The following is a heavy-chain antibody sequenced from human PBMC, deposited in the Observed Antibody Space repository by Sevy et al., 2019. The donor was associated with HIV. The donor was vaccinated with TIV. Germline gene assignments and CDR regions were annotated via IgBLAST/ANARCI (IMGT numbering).Heavy chain of an antibody. CDR3: ARDPTYYDFWSGYYTGWFDP. CDR1: GFTFSNYY. Sequence: GGSLRLSCAASGFTFSNYYMNWIRQAPGKGLEWASYISGTGNTKYYTDSVKGRFTISRDNAKNSLFLQMDSLRVEDTAVYYCARDPTYYDFWSGYYTGWFDPWGQGTLVTVSS. CDR2: ISGTGNTK. D-gene: IGHD3-3*01. V-gene: IGHV3-11*01. J-gene: IGHJ5*02.